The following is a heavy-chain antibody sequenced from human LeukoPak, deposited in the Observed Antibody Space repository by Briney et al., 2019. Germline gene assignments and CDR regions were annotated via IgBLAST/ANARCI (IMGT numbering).Heavy chain of an antibody. CDR2: IYYSGST. CDR1: GGSISSYY. CDR3: ARSNYGDYVDY. J-gene: IGHJ4*02. Sequence: SETLSLTCTVSGGSISSYYWSWIRQPPGKGLEWIGYIYYSGSTNYNPSLKSRVTISVDTSKNQFSLNLSSVTAADTAVYYCARSNYGDYVDYWGQGTLVTVSS. V-gene: IGHV4-59*08. D-gene: IGHD4-17*01.